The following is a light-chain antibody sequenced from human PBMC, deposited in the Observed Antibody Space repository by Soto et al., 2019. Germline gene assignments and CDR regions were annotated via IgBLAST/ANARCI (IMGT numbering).Light chain of an antibody. Sequence: EIVLTQSPGTLSLSPGERATLSCRASQSVSSCYLAWYQQKPGQAPRLLIYGASSRATGIPDRFSGSGSGTDFTLTISRLEPADFAVYYCQQYGSSRTFGQGTKVEIK. CDR3: QQYGSSRT. J-gene: IGKJ1*01. V-gene: IGKV3-20*01. CDR1: QSVSSCY. CDR2: GAS.